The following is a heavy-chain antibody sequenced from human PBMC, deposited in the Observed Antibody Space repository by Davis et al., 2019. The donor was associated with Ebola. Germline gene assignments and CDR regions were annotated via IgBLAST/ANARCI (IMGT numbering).Heavy chain of an antibody. D-gene: IGHD1-1*01. V-gene: IGHV1-18*01. CDR1: GYTFTNYG. J-gene: IGHJ4*02. CDR3: ARAQFPTTSDH. CDR2: INPNSGGT. Sequence: ASVKVSCKASGYTFTNYGVSWVRQAPGQGLEWMGRINPNSGGTNYAQNVQGRVTMTTDTSTSTAYMEVGSLRSDDTAVYYCARAQFPTTSDHWGQGTLVTVSS.